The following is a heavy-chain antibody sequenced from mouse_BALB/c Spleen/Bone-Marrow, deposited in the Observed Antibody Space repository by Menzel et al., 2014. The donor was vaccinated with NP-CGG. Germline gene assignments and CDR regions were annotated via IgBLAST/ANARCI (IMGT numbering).Heavy chain of an antibody. CDR3: ATYYGFDKGRQALPY. V-gene: IGHV3-6*02. Sequence: EVQLQQSGPGLVKPSQSLSLTCSVTGYSITSGYYWNWIRQFPGNKLEWMGYISYDGSSNYNPSLKNRISITRDTSKNQFFLKLNSVTTEDTATYYCATYYGFDKGRQALPYWGQGTLVTVSA. CDR2: ISYDGSS. D-gene: IGHD2-14*01. J-gene: IGHJ3*01. CDR1: GYSITSGYY.